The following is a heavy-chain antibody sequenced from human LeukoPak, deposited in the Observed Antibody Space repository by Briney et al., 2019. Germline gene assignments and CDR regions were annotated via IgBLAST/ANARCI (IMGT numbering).Heavy chain of an antibody. CDR2: INWNGGST. CDR1: GFTFDDYG. D-gene: IGHD3-16*01. CDR3: ARDGGSYYYYGMDV. Sequence: GGSLRLSCAASGFTFDDYGMSWVRQAPGKGLEWVSGINWNGGSTGYADSVKGRFTISRDNAKNSLYLQMNSLRAEDTAVYYCARDGGSYYYYGMDVWGQGTTVTVSS. V-gene: IGHV3-20*04. J-gene: IGHJ6*02.